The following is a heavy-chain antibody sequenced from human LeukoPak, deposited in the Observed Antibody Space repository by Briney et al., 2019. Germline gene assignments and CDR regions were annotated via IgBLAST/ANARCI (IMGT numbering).Heavy chain of an antibody. CDR3: AKVIALDTSMGIFDY. CDR2: ITGGGTT. CDR1: GFTFNNYA. J-gene: IGHJ4*02. V-gene: IGHV3-23*01. Sequence: GGSLRPSCAASGFTFNNYAMSWVRQAPGKGLEWVSAITGGGTTYHADSLRGRFSISRDNSKNTLYLQMNSLRAEDTAIYYCAKVIALDTSMGIFDYWGQGTLVTVSS. D-gene: IGHD5-18*01.